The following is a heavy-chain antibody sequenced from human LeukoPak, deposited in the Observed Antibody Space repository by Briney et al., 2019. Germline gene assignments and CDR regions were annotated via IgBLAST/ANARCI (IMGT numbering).Heavy chain of an antibody. D-gene: IGHD5-12*01. CDR2: IYYSGST. Sequence: SETLSLTCTVSGGSIGNSYWSWIRQPPGKGLEWIGYIYYSGSTNYNPSLKSRVTISVDTSKNQFSLKLSSVTAADTAVYYCARGVATILAYWGQGTLVTVSS. V-gene: IGHV4-59*01. CDR3: ARGVATILAY. CDR1: GGSIGNSY. J-gene: IGHJ4*02.